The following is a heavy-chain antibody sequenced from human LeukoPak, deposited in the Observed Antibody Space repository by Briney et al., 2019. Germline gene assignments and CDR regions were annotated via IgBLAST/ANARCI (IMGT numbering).Heavy chain of an antibody. CDR1: GYTFTSYD. CDR2: MNPNSGNT. CDR3: ARGVSSGRYFVPRKYYFDY. J-gene: IGHJ4*02. V-gene: IGHV1-8*01. Sequence: ASVKVSCKASGYTFTSYDINWVRQATGQGLEWMGWMNPNSGNTGYAQKFQGRVTMTRNTSISTAYMELSSLRSEDTGVYYCARGVSSGRYFVPRKYYFDYWGQGTLVTVSS. D-gene: IGHD6-19*01.